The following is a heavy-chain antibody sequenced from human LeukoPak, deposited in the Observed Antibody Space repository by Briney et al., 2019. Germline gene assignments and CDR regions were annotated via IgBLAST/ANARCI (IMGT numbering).Heavy chain of an antibody. CDR1: GFTFDDYA. J-gene: IGHJ4*02. CDR2: ISWNSGSI. V-gene: IGHV3-9*01. Sequence: GGSLRLSCAASGFTFDDYAMHWVRQAPGKGLEWVSGISWNSGSIGYADSVKGRFTISRDNAKNSLYLQMNSLRAEDTALYYCAKDSPAAAGTGDFDYWGQGTLVTVSS. D-gene: IGHD6-13*01. CDR3: AKDSPAAAGTGDFDY.